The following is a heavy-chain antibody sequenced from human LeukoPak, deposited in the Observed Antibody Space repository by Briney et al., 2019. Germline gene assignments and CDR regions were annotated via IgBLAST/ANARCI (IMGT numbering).Heavy chain of an antibody. Sequence: SESLSLTCTVSGGSISSGGYYWSWIRQPPGKGLEWIGYIYHSGSTYYNPSLKSRVTISVDTSKNQLSLKLSSVTAADTAVYYCARGFYDFYAFDIWGQGTMVTVSS. D-gene: IGHD3-3*01. V-gene: IGHV4-30-2*01. CDR1: GGSISSGGYY. J-gene: IGHJ3*02. CDR3: ARGFYDFYAFDI. CDR2: IYHSGST.